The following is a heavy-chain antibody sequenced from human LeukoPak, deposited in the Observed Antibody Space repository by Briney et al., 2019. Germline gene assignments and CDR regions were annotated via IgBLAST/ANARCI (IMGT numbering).Heavy chain of an antibody. D-gene: IGHD5-18*01. CDR1: GFTFSSYG. V-gene: IGHV3-33*01. CDR2: IWYDGSNK. CDR3: ARDQIGSGSFDY. Sequence: GSLRLSCAASGFTFSSYGMHWVRQAPGKGLEWVAVIWYDGSNKYYADSVKGRFTISRDNSKNTLYLQMNSLRAEDTAVYYCARDQIGSGSFDYWGQGTLVTVSS. J-gene: IGHJ4*02.